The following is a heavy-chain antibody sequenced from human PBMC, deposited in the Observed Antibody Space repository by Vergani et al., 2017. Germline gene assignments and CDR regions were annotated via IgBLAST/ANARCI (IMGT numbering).Heavy chain of an antibody. CDR2: IYPGDSDT. D-gene: IGHD2-15*01. CDR1: GYSFTSYW. CDR3: ARHRGWGLVVVAATPWYYYYGMDV. V-gene: IGHV5-51*01. Sequence: EVQLVQSGAEVKKPGESLKISCKGSGYSFTSYWIGWVRQMSGKGLEWMGIIYPGDSDTRYSQSFQGQVTISADKSISTAYLQWSSLKASDTAMYYCARHRGWGLVVVAATPWYYYYGMDVWGQGTTVTVSS. J-gene: IGHJ6*02.